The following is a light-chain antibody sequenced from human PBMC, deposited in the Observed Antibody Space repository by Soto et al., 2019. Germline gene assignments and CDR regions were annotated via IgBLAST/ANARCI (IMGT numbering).Light chain of an antibody. CDR3: QQYDLYWT. J-gene: IGKJ1*01. CDR2: DAS. V-gene: IGKV1-5*01. CDR1: QTSDKK. Sequence: DIQLTEPRSSQSTSVGVSGTLTSRARQTSDKKLAWYQQKPGKAPKLLIFDASILENGVPLRFRGSGAGTESALDINSLQPEDFGTYFCQQYDLYWTCGKGTKVDIK.